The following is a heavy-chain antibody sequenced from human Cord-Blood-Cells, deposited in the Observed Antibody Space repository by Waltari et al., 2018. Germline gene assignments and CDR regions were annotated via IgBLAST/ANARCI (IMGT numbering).Heavy chain of an antibody. Sequence: QLQLQESGSGLVKPSQTLSLTCAVSGGSISIGVSSWRWILQPPGKGLEWIGYIYHSGRTYYNPSLKSRVTISVDRSKNQFSLKLSSVTAADTAVYYCATSKAHPQNDAFDIWGQGTMVTVSS. CDR3: ATSKAHPQNDAFDI. CDR2: IYHSGRT. J-gene: IGHJ3*02. CDR1: GGSISIGVSS. V-gene: IGHV4-30-2*01.